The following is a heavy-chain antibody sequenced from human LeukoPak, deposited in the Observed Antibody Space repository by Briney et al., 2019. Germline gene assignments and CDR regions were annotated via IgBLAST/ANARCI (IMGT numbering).Heavy chain of an antibody. CDR2: INPNGGGT. CDR1: GYTFTGYY. J-gene: IGHJ3*02. D-gene: IGHD3-3*01. CDR3: ARSTIFGVARDAFDI. Sequence: GASVKVSCKASGYTFTGYYMHWVRQAPGQGLEWMGWINPNGGGTNYAQKFQGRVTMTRDTSISTAYMELSRLRSDDTAVYYCARSTIFGVARDAFDIWGQGTMVTVSS. V-gene: IGHV1-2*02.